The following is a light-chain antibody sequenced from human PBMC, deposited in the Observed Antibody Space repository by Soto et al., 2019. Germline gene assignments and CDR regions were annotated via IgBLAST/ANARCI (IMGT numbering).Light chain of an antibody. V-gene: IGKV3-20*01. CDR3: QQYGRSPPIT. Sequence: EIVLTQSPGTLSLSPGERATLSCRASQSVSSSYLAWYQQKPGQAPRLLIYGASSRTAGIPDRFSGSGSGTDFTLTISRLAPEDFAVYYCQQYGRSPPITFGQGTRLEIK. CDR2: GAS. CDR1: QSVSSSY. J-gene: IGKJ5*01.